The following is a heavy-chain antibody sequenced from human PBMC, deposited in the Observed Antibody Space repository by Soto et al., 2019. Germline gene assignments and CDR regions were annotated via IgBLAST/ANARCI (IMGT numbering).Heavy chain of an antibody. Sequence: SETLSLTCAVSGGSISSSNWWSWVRQPPGKGLEWIGEIYHSGSTNYNPSLKSRVTISVDKSKNQFSLKLSSVTAADTAVYYCARSLIAAAGRVYYYSYGMDVWGQGTTVTVSS. CDR3: ARSLIAAAGRVYYYSYGMDV. CDR2: IYHSGST. J-gene: IGHJ6*02. D-gene: IGHD6-13*01. V-gene: IGHV4-4*02. CDR1: GGSISSSNW.